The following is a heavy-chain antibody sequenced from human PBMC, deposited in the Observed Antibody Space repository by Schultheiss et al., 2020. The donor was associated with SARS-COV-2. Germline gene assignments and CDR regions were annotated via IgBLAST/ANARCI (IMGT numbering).Heavy chain of an antibody. CDR2: IYYSGST. Sequence: SETLSLTCTVSGGSISSYYWSWIRQPPGKGLEWIGYIYYSGSTNYNPSLKSRVTISVDTSKNQFSLKLSSVTAEDTAVYYCARGGVGPLANFDYWGQGTLVTVSS. V-gene: IGHV4-59*12. J-gene: IGHJ4*02. D-gene: IGHD2-21*01. CDR1: GGSISSYY. CDR3: ARGGVGPLANFDY.